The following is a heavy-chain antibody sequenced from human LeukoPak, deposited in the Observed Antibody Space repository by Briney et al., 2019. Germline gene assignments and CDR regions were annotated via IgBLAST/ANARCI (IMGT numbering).Heavy chain of an antibody. D-gene: IGHD1-26*01. CDR2: ISAYNGNT. CDR3: ARDLMSGSYKAFFDY. Sequence: ASVKVSCKASGYTFTSYGISWVRQAPGQGLEWMGWISAYNGNTNYAQKLQGRVTMTTDTSTSTAYMELRSLRSDDTAVYYCARDLMSGSYKAFFDYWGQGTLVTVSS. J-gene: IGHJ4*02. CDR1: GYTFTSYG. V-gene: IGHV1-18*01.